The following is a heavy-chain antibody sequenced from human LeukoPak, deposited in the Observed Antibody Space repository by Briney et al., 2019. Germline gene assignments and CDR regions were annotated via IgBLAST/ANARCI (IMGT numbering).Heavy chain of an antibody. CDR1: GFTFSSYA. CDR2: ISGSGGST. V-gene: IGHV3-23*01. CDR3: AKDGVWFGESPPDY. Sequence: GGSLRLSCAASGFTFSSYAMSWVRQAPGKGLEWVSAISGSGGSTYYADSVKGRSTISRDNSKNTLYLQMNSLRAEDTAVYYCAKDGVWFGESPPDYWGQGTLVTVSS. J-gene: IGHJ4*02. D-gene: IGHD3-10*01.